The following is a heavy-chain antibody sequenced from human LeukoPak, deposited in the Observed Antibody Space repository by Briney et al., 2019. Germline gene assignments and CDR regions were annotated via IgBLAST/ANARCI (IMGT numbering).Heavy chain of an antibody. CDR1: GYTFTSYA. D-gene: IGHD2-15*01. J-gene: IGHJ4*02. CDR2: INTNTGTP. Sequence: ASVKVSCKASGYTFTSYAMNWVRQAPGQGLEWMGWINTNTGTPTYAQGFTGRLDTSVSTAYLQISSLKPEDTAVYYCARAGYCSAAGCRLWAYWGQGTLVTVSS. CDR3: ARAGYCSAAGCRLWAY. V-gene: IGHV7-4-1*02.